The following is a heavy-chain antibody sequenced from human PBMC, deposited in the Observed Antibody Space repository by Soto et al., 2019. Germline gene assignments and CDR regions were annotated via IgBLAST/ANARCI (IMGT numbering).Heavy chain of an antibody. Sequence: GASVKVSCKASGGTFSSYAISWVRQAPGQGLEWMGGIIPIFGTANYAQKFQGRVTITADESTSTAYMELSSLRSEDTAVYYCARDTPDYYYAPRSAYFQHWGQGTLVTVSS. CDR3: ARDTPDYYYAPRSAYFQH. CDR2: IIPIFGTA. D-gene: IGHD3-10*01. J-gene: IGHJ1*01. CDR1: GGTFSSYA. V-gene: IGHV1-69*13.